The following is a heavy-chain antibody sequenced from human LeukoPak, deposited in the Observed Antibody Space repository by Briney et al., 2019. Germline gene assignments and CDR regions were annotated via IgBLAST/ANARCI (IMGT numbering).Heavy chain of an antibody. Sequence: GGSLRLSCAASGFTFSSYAMHWVRQAPGKGLEWVAVISYDGSNKYYADSVKGRFAISRDNSKNTLYLQMNSLRAEDTAVYYCAREYGYSSGLDYWGQGTLVTVSS. V-gene: IGHV3-30*09. CDR3: AREYGYSSGLDY. J-gene: IGHJ4*02. CDR2: ISYDGSNK. D-gene: IGHD6-19*01. CDR1: GFTFSSYA.